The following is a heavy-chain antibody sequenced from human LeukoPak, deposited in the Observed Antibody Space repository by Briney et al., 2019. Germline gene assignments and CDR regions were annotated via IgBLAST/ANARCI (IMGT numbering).Heavy chain of an antibody. CDR1: GLTFRTTW. Sequence: GGSLRLSCATSGLTFRTTWMHWVRQAPGKGLVWVSRINSDGSSTSYVGSVTGRFTISRDNAKNTLYLQMNSLRAEDTAVYYCARDDYGARQYYYGMDVWGQGTTVTVSS. CDR2: INSDGSST. J-gene: IGHJ6*02. V-gene: IGHV3-74*01. CDR3: ARDDYGARQYYYGMDV. D-gene: IGHD4-17*01.